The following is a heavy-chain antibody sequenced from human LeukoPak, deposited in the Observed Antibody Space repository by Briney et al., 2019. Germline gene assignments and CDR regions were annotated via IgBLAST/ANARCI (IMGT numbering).Heavy chain of an antibody. Sequence: SETLSLTCAVYGGSFSGYYWSWIRQPPGKGLEWIGEINHSGSTNYNPSLKSRVTISVDTSKNQFSLKLSSVTAADTAVYYCARAYYDSWSGYPSTFDYWGQGTLVTVSS. CDR3: ARAYYDSWSGYPSTFDY. D-gene: IGHD3-3*01. V-gene: IGHV4-34*01. J-gene: IGHJ4*02. CDR2: INHSGST. CDR1: GGSFSGYY.